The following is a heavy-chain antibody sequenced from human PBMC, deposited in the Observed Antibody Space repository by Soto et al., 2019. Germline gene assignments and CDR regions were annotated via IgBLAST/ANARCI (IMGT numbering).Heavy chain of an antibody. V-gene: IGHV1-18*01. Sequence: XVKVSCKASGYTFTSYAISWVRQAPGQGLEWMGWISAYNGNTNYAQKLQGRVTMTTDTSTSTAYMELRSLRAEDTAVFYCAKHLGNGSPDYWGQGTLVTVSS. CDR3: AKHLGNGSPDY. D-gene: IGHD2-15*01. CDR1: GYTFTSYA. CDR2: ISAYNGNT. J-gene: IGHJ4*02.